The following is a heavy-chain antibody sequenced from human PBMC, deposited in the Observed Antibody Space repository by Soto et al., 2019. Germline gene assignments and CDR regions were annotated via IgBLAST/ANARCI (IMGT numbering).Heavy chain of an antibody. Sequence: SETLSLTCTVSGGSISRGGYYWSWIRQHPGKGLEWIGYIYYSGSTYYNPSLKSRVTISVDTSKNQFSLKLSSVTAADTAVYYCAREPTTYSSGLDAFDIWGRGTMVT. CDR1: GGSISRGGYY. J-gene: IGHJ3*02. D-gene: IGHD6-19*01. CDR3: AREPTTYSSGLDAFDI. CDR2: IYYSGST. V-gene: IGHV4-31*03.